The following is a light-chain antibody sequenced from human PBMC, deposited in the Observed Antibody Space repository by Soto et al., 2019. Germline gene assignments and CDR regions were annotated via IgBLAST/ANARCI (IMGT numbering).Light chain of an antibody. Sequence: IQLNQSPSTLSASVGDSVTITCRASQNISTSLAWYQHKPGKAPKLLMFDVSSLESGVPSRFSGSGSGTEFTLTISSLQPDDYATYSCQHYNVYYMYTFGQGTKVDIK. CDR2: DVS. CDR1: QNISTS. CDR3: QHYNVYYMYT. J-gene: IGKJ2*01. V-gene: IGKV1-5*01.